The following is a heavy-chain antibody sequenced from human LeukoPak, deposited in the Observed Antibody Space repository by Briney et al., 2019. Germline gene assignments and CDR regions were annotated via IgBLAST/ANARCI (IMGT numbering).Heavy chain of an antibody. CDR2: IYYSGST. V-gene: IGHV4-59*01. D-gene: IGHD6-19*01. Sequence: SETLSLTCTVSGGSISSYYWSWIRQPPGKGLEWIGYIYYSGSTNYNPSLKSRVTISVDTSKNQFSLKLSSVTAADTAVYYCASGNSGWYYFDYWGQGALVTVSS. CDR1: GGSISSYY. J-gene: IGHJ4*02. CDR3: ASGNSGWYYFDY.